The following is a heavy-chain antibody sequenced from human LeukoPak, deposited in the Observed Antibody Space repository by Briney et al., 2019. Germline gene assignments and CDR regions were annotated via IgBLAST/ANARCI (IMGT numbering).Heavy chain of an antibody. CDR3: ARDLDRKFIAAARERRGYYYYGMDV. CDR2: ISSSSSYI. D-gene: IGHD6-13*01. CDR1: GFTFSSYS. V-gene: IGHV3-21*01. J-gene: IGHJ6*02. Sequence: GGSLRLSCAASGFTFSSYSMNWGRQAPGKGLEWVSSISSSSSYIYYTDSVKGPFAISRDNAKNSLYLQMNSLRAEDTAVYYCARDLDRKFIAAARERRGYYYYGMDVWGQGTTVTVSS.